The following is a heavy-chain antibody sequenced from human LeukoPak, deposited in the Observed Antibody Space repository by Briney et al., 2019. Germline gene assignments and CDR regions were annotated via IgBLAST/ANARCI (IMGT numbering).Heavy chain of an antibody. CDR2: ISGSGVNT. CDR1: GFTFSSYA. D-gene: IGHD5-24*01. J-gene: IGHJ3*02. Sequence: GGSLRLSCAASGFTFSSYAMNWVRQAPGKGLEWVSVISGSGVNTYYADSVKGRFTISRDNSKNTLYLQMNSLRAEDTAVYYCARSYVEMATMGAFDIWGQGTMVTVSS. V-gene: IGHV3-23*01. CDR3: ARSYVEMATMGAFDI.